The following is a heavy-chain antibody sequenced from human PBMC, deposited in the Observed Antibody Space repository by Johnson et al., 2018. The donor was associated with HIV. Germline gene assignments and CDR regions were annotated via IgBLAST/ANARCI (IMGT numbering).Heavy chain of an antibody. J-gene: IGHJ3*02. V-gene: IGHV3-30-3*01. CDR2: ISYDGNNK. D-gene: IGHD6-19*01. CDR3: ARTGRAVAGTPHAFDI. CDR1: GFTFSSYP. Sequence: QEQLVESGGGVVQPGRSLRLSCAGSGFTFSSYPMHWVRQPPGKGLEWVAVISYDGNNKYYADSVKGRVTISRDNSKNTLYLQMNSLRAEDTAGYYCARTGRAVAGTPHAFDIWGQGTMVTVSS.